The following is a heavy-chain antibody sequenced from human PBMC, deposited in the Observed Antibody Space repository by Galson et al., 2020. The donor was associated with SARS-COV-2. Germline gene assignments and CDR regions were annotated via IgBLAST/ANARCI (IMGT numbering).Heavy chain of an antibody. D-gene: IGHD6-13*01. CDR3: ARGQYSSSWYGPRNWFDP. Sequence: SQASETLSLTCAVYGGSFSGYYWSWIRQPPGKGLEWIGEINHSGSTNYNPSLTSRVTISVDTSKNQFSLKLSSVTAADTAVYYCARGQYSSSWYGPRNWFDPWGQGTLVTVSS. J-gene: IGHJ5*02. CDR2: INHSGST. CDR1: GGSFSGYY. V-gene: IGHV4-34*01.